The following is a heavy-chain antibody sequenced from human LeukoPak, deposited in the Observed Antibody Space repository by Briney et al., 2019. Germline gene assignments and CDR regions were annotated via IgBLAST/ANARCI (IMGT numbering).Heavy chain of an antibody. D-gene: IGHD4-11*01. V-gene: IGHV3-23*01. CDR2: ISGSGYST. J-gene: IGHJ5*02. CDR3: AKVPTT. CDR1: GFTFSNYA. Sequence: PGGSLRLSCADSGFTFSNYAISWVRQAPGKGLEWVSTISGSGYSTYYADSVKGRFTISRGNSKNTLYLQMNSLRDDDTAVYYCAKVPTTWGQGTLVTVSS.